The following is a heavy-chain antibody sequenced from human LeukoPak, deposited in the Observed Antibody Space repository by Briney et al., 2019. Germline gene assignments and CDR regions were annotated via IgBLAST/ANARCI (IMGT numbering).Heavy chain of an antibody. D-gene: IGHD3-10*01. V-gene: IGHV4-39*01. CDR3: ARQESRYYGSGSIDY. J-gene: IGHJ4*02. CDR1: GGSIRSSSYY. Sequence: SETLSLTCTVSGGSIRSSSYYWGWIRQPPGKGLEWIGSIYYSGSAYYNPSLKSRVTISLDTSKNQLSLKLSSVTAANTAVYYCARQESRYYGSGSIDYWGQGTLVTVSS. CDR2: IYYSGSA.